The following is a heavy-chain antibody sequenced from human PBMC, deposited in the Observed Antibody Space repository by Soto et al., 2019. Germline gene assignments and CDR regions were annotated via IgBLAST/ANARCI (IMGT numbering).Heavy chain of an antibody. CDR2: ISYDGSNK. CDR1: GFTFSSYA. Sequence: GGSLRLSCAASGFTFSSYAMHWVRQAPGKGLEWVAVISYDGSNKYYADSVKGRFTISRDNSKNTLYLQMNSLRAEDTAVYYCAREAPRELLASYYFDYWGQGTLVTVSS. CDR3: AREAPRELLASYYFDY. J-gene: IGHJ4*02. D-gene: IGHD1-26*01. V-gene: IGHV3-30-3*01.